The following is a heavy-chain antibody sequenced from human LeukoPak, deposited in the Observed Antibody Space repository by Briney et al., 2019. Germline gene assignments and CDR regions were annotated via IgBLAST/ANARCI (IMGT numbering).Heavy chain of an antibody. V-gene: IGHV3-48*03. Sequence: GGALRLSCAASGFTFSSYEMNWVRQAPGEGLEWVSYISSIGSTIYYADSVKGRFTISRDNAKNSLYLQMNSLRAEDTAVYYCAREALCSGGSCYSYYFDYWGQGTLVTVSS. CDR2: ISSIGSTI. CDR3: AREALCSGGSCYSYYFDY. CDR1: GFTFSSYE. D-gene: IGHD2-15*01. J-gene: IGHJ4*02.